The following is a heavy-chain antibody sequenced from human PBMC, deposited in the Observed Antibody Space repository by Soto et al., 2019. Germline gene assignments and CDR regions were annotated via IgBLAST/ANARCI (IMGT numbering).Heavy chain of an antibody. V-gene: IGHV3-9*01. CDR1: GFNFDDYA. CDR3: LKNQDGDFGYDLDYFNY. J-gene: IGHJ4*02. CDR2: ISWESGSI. Sequence: EVQLVESGGGLVQPGRSLRLSCAASGFNFDDYAMHWVRQIPGKGLEWVSGISWESGSIGYADSVKGRFSISIDNAKNSPYLPMNSTRAEDTAFYYCLKNQDGDFGYDLDYFNYWGQGTLVTVSS. D-gene: IGHD5-12*01.